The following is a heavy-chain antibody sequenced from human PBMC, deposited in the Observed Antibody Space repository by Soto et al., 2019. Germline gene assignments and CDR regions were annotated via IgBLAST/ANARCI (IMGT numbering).Heavy chain of an antibody. CDR3: ARIPFNCISTSCFEGDYYYHGLDV. V-gene: IGHV4-31*03. CDR1: SGSISSGGYY. Sequence: QVHLQESGPGLVKPSQTLSLTCTVSSGSISSGGYYWSWIRQHPGKGLEWIGYIYYAGRTYYNPSLKGRVTISVDTSKNQFSLKLSSVTAADTAVYYCARIPFNCISTSCFEGDYYYHGLDVWGQGTTVTVSS. D-gene: IGHD2-2*01. CDR2: IYYAGRT. J-gene: IGHJ6*02.